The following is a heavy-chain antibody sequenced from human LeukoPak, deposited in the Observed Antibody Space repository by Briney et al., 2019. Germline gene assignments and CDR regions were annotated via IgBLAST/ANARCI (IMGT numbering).Heavy chain of an antibody. CDR2: ISYDGSNK. D-gene: IGHD2-2*02. Sequence: GGSLRLSCAASGFTFSSYGMHWVRQAPGKWLEWVAVISYDGSNKYYADSVKGRFTISRDNSKNTLYLQMNSLRAEDTAVYYCAKVADCSSTSCYTLDYWGQGTLVTVSS. J-gene: IGHJ4*02. V-gene: IGHV3-30*18. CDR3: AKVADCSSTSCYTLDY. CDR1: GFTFSSYG.